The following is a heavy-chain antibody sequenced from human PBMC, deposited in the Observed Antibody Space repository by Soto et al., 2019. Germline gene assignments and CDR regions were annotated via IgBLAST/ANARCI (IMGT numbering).Heavy chain of an antibody. Sequence: SETLSLTCAVYGGSLSGYYWSWVRQPPGKGLEWIGEINHRGSTNYNPSLKSRVTISLDTSKTQFSLKLRSVTDADTGVYYCAVAGLSGTYTRIAEYFQHWGQGTLVTVSS. D-gene: IGHD1-26*01. J-gene: IGHJ1*01. CDR2: INHRGST. CDR1: GGSLSGYY. CDR3: AVAGLSGTYTRIAEYFQH. V-gene: IGHV4-34*01.